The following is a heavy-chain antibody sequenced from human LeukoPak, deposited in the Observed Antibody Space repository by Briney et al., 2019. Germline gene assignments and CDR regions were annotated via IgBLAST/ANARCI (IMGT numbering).Heavy chain of an antibody. J-gene: IGHJ4*02. V-gene: IGHV3-30*18. CDR1: GLIFSGYG. CDR3: AKGRGWVVERGGNYFDS. Sequence: RGSLRPSCAASGLIFSGYGMHWVRQAPGKGLEWVAFISFHGSNTYYADSVKGRFTISRDNSKNTLYLQMDSLTADDTAVYYCAKGRGWVVERGGNYFDSWGQGTLVSVSS. D-gene: IGHD2-15*01. CDR2: ISFHGSNT.